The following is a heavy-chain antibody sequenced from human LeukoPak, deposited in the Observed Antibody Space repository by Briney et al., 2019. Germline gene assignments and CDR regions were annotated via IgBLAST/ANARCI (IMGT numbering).Heavy chain of an antibody. CDR1: GFTFDDYA. Sequence: GRSLRLSCAASGFTFDDYAMHWVRQAPGKGLEWVSGISRNSGSIGYADSVKGRFTISRDNAKNSLYLQMNSLRAEDTALYYCAKGHALDYWGQGTLVTVSS. CDR3: AKGHALDY. V-gene: IGHV3-9*01. CDR2: ISRNSGSI. J-gene: IGHJ4*02.